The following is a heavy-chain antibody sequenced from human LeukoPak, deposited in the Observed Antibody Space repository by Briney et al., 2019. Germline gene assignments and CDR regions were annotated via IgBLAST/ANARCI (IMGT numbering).Heavy chain of an antibody. CDR3: ARGRPASGAGWFDP. J-gene: IGHJ5*02. Sequence: RSESLSLTCAVYGGSFSGYYWSWSRQPPGKGLEWIGEIDHRGSTNYNPSLKSRVTISEDSSKSQFSLNLRSMTAADTGLYYCARGRPASGAGWFDPWGQGSLVSVSS. CDR1: GGSFSGYY. D-gene: IGHD6-13*01. V-gene: IGHV4-34*01. CDR2: IDHRGST.